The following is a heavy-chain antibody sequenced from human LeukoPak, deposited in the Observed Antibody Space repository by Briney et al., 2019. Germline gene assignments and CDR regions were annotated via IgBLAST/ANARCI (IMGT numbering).Heavy chain of an antibody. CDR2: IYTSGST. Sequence: SETLSLSCTVSGGSISSYYWSWIRQPAGKGLEWIGRIYTSGSTNYNPSLKSRVTMSVDTSKNQFSLKLSSVTAADTAVYYCAGQTVAGTDFDYWAEGALVTVSS. CDR3: AGQTVAGTDFDY. J-gene: IGHJ4*02. CDR1: GGSISSYY. D-gene: IGHD6-19*01. V-gene: IGHV4-4*07.